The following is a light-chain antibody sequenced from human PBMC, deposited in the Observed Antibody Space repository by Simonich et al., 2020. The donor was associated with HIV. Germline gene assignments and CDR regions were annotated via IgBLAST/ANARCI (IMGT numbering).Light chain of an antibody. CDR1: QSISRY. CDR3: QQSYTTLT. J-gene: IGKJ4*01. Sequence: DIQMTQSPSSLSASVGDRVTITSRASQSISRYLNWYQQKPGKAPKLLIYAASSLQSGVPSRFSGSGSGTDFTLTISSLQPEDFATYYCQQSYTTLTFGGGTKVEIK. V-gene: IGKV1-39*01. CDR2: AAS.